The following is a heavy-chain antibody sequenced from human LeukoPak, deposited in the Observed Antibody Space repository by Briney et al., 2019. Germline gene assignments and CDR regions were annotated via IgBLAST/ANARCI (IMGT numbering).Heavy chain of an antibody. CDR1: GGSVSSGSYY. D-gene: IGHD1-26*01. Sequence: SETLSLTCTVSGGSVSSGSYYWSWIRQPPGKGLEWIGYIYYSGSTNYNPSLKSRVTISVDTSKNQFSLKLSSVTAADTAVYSCAREGGATFDYWGQGTLVTVSS. CDR3: AREGGATFDY. V-gene: IGHV4-61*01. CDR2: IYYSGST. J-gene: IGHJ4*02.